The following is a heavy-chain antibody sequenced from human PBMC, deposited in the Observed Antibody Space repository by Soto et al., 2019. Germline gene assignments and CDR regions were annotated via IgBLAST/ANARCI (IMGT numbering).Heavy chain of an antibody. J-gene: IGHJ5*02. D-gene: IGHD4-4*01. Sequence: ASVKVSCKASGYTFTSYGISWVRQAPGQGLEWVGWISVDSGNTNYAQKFQGRITMTTDTSTSTAYLELRSLRSDDTAVYYCAKDATLTTYNCFDPWGQGTLVTVSS. CDR1: GYTFTSYG. V-gene: IGHV1-18*01. CDR2: ISVDSGNT. CDR3: AKDATLTTYNCFDP.